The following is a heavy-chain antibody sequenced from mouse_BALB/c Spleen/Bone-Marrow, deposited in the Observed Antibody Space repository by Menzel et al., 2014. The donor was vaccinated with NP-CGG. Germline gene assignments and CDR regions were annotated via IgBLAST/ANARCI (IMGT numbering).Heavy chain of an antibody. CDR3: ARLGRGYFDY. V-gene: IGHV7-3*02. J-gene: IGHJ2*01. Sequence: EVMLVESGGGLVQPGGSLRLSCVTSGFTFTNYYMNWVRQPPGKALEWLGFIRNKANGYTTGYSASVKGRFTISRDNSQSILYLQMNIQRAEDSATYYCARLGRGYFDYWGQGTTLTVSS. CDR1: GFTFTNYY. CDR2: IRNKANGYTT. D-gene: IGHD4-1*01.